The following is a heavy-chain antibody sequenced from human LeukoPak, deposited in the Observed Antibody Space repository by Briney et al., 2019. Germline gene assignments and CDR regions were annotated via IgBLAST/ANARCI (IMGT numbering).Heavy chain of an antibody. CDR1: GGSISSYY. J-gene: IGHJ5*02. D-gene: IGHD3-10*01. V-gene: IGHV4-4*07. Sequence: SETLSLTCTVSGGSISSYYWSWIRQSAGKGLEWIGRIYTSGSTNYNPSLKSRVTMSVDTSKNQFSLKLSSVTAADTAVYYCARVSSLLWFGELTLRSVWFDPWGQGTLVTVSS. CDR2: IYTSGST. CDR3: ARVSSLLWFGELTLRSVWFDP.